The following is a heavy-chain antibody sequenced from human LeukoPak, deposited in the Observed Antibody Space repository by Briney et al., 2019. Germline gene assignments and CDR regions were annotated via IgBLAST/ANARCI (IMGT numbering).Heavy chain of an antibody. CDR1: GGSFSGYY. J-gene: IGHJ1*01. D-gene: IGHD6-19*01. CDR3: AHSSGWYLYFQH. V-gene: IGHV4-34*01. Sequence: PSETLSLTCAVYGGSFSGYYWSWIRQPPGKGLEWIGEINHSGSTNYNPSLKSRVTISVDTSKNQFSLKLSSVTAADTAVYYCAHSSGWYLYFQHWGQGTLVTVSS. CDR2: INHSGST.